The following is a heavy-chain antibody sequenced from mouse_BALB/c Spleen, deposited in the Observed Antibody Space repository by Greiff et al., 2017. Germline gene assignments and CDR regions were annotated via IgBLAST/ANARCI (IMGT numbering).Heavy chain of an antibody. CDR3: TRAHLLWYNAMDY. D-gene: IGHD2-1*01. V-gene: IGHV1S22*01. Sequence: LQQPGSELVRPGASVKLSCKASGYTFTSYWMHWVKQRHGQGLEWIGNIYPGSGSTYYDEKFKSKGTLTVDTSSSTAYMHLSRLTSEDSAVYYCTRAHLLWYNAMDYWGQGTSVTVSS. CDR1: GYTFTSYW. J-gene: IGHJ4*01. CDR2: IYPGSGST.